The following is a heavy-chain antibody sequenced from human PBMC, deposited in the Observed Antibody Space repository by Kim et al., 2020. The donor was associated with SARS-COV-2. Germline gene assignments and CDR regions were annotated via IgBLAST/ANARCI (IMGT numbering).Heavy chain of an antibody. CDR3: AKGEESYYFDY. CDR1: GFTFSSSA. Sequence: GGSLRLSCAASGFTFSSSAMRWVRQAPGKGLEWVSAISGSGGSTYYADSVKGRFTISRDNSKNTLYLQMNSLRAEDTAVYYCAKGEESYYFDYWGQGTLVTVSS. J-gene: IGHJ4*02. V-gene: IGHV3-23*01. D-gene: IGHD1-26*01. CDR2: ISGSGGST.